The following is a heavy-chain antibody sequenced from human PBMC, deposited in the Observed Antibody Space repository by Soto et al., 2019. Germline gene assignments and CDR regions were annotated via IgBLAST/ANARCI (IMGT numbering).Heavy chain of an antibody. CDR1: GFSFSRYA. D-gene: IGHD3-10*01. V-gene: IGHV3-30*04. CDR3: ARSRSGAVADSFDF. CDR2: ISKDGSHK. Sequence: GGSLRLSCAASGFSFSRYAIHWVRQAPGKGPEWVAVISKDGSHKYYLESVKGRFTISRDNSKNILSLQMNSLRDEDTAVYYCARSRSGAVADSFDFWGQGTLVTVSS. J-gene: IGHJ4*02.